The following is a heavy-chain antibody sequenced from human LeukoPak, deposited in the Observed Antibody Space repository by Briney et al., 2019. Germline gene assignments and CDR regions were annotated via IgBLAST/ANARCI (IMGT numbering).Heavy chain of an antibody. CDR2: ISAYNGNT. CDR1: GYTFTSYG. Sequence: ASVKVSCKASGYTFTSYGISWVRQAPGQGLEWMGWISAYNGNTNYAQKLQGRVTMTTDTSTSTAYMELRSLRSDDTAVYYCARIRYYDYVWGSYVGDYWGQGTLVTVSS. D-gene: IGHD3-16*01. CDR3: ARIRYYDYVWGSYVGDY. J-gene: IGHJ4*02. V-gene: IGHV1-18*01.